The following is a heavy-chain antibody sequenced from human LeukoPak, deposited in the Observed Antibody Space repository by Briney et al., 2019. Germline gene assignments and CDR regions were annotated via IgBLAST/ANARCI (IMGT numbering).Heavy chain of an antibody. Sequence: PSETLSLTCAVYGGSFSGYYWSWIRQPPGKGLEWIGEINHSGSTNYDPSLKSRVTISVDTSKNQFSLKLSSVTAADTAVYYCAGRTGGFDYWGHGTLVTVSS. CDR3: AGRTGGFDY. V-gene: IGHV4-34*01. J-gene: IGHJ4*01. CDR2: INHSGST. D-gene: IGHD2-8*02. CDR1: GGSFSGYY.